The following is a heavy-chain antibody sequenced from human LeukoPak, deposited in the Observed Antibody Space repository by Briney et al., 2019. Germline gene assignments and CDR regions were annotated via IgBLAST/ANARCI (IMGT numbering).Heavy chain of an antibody. J-gene: IGHJ5*02. Sequence: GGSLRLSCAASGFTFFSYAMSGVRPAPGKGVEWVSYISSSSTIYYADSVKGRFTISRDNAKNSLYLQMNSLRAEDTAVYYCARDTGRASWFDPWGQGTLVTVSS. D-gene: IGHD4-11*01. CDR1: GFTFFSYA. CDR3: ARDTGRASWFDP. CDR2: ISSSSTI. V-gene: IGHV3-48*01.